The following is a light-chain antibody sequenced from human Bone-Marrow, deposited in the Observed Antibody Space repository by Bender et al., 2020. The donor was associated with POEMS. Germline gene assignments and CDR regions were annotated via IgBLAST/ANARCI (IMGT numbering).Light chain of an antibody. CDR1: SSDVGGYNY. CDR3: QSADSSGTYRV. J-gene: IGLJ3*02. V-gene: IGLV2-8*01. CDR2: EVS. Sequence: QSVLTQPPSASGSLGQSVTISCTGSSSDVGGYNYVSWYQQHPGKAPKLMIYEVSKRPSGVPDRFSGSKSGNTASLTVSGLQAEDEADYYCQSADSSGTYRVFGGGTKLTVL.